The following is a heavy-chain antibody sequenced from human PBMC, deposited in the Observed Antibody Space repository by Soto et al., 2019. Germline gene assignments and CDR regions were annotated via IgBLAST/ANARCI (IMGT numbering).Heavy chain of an antibody. V-gene: IGHV3-64D*08. D-gene: IGHD6-6*01. CDR1: GFTFSSFA. CDR3: VKVGHMSIEARPKAGMDY. CDR2: ISSNGGST. J-gene: IGHJ4*02. Sequence: GGSLRLSCSASGFTFSSFAMHWVRQAPGKGLEYVSAISSNGGSTYYADSVKGRFTISRDNSKNTLDLQMSSLRAEDTAVYYFVKVGHMSIEARPKAGMDYWGQGTLVTVPS.